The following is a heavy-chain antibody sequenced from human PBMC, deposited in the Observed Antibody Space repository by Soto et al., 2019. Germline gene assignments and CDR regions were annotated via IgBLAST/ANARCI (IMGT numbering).Heavy chain of an antibody. V-gene: IGHV4-30-4*01. J-gene: IGHJ4*02. Sequence: QVQLQESGPGLVKPSQTLSLTCTVSGGSISSGDYYWSWIRQPPGKGLEWIGSIYYSGSTYYNPSLKSRVTISVDTSKHQFSLQLNSVTAADTAVYYCASRHSSPYFDYWGQGTLVTVSS. CDR1: GGSISSGDYY. CDR3: ASRHSSPYFDY. CDR2: IYYSGST. D-gene: IGHD6-13*01.